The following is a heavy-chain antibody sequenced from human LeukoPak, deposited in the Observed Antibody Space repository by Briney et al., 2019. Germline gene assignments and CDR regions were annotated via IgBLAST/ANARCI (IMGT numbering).Heavy chain of an antibody. CDR2: IIPIRGIA. V-gene: IGHV1-69*04. CDR1: GGTFSSYA. D-gene: IGHD4-23*01. CDR3: ARDRDYGGNYYYYGMDV. Sequence: ASVKVSCKASGGTFSSYAISWVRQAPGQGLEWMGRIIPIRGIANYAQKFQGRVTITADKSTSTSYMELSSLRSEDTAVYYCARDRDYGGNYYYYGMDVWGQGTTVTVSS. J-gene: IGHJ6*02.